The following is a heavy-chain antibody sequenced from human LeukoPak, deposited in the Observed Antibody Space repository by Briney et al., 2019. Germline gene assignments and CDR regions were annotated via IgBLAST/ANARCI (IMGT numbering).Heavy chain of an antibody. Sequence: SETLSLTCTVSGGSISSGSYYWSWIRQPAGKGLEWIGRIYTSGSTNYNPSPKSRVTISVDTSKNQFSLKLSSVTAADTAVYYCARDSPYDFWSGPGGYFDYWGQGTLVTVSS. J-gene: IGHJ4*02. CDR3: ARDSPYDFWSGPGGYFDY. CDR2: IYTSGST. V-gene: IGHV4-61*02. CDR1: GGSISSGSYY. D-gene: IGHD3-3*01.